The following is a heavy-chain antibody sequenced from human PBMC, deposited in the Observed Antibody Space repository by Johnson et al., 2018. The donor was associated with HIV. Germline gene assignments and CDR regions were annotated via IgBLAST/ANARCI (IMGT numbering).Heavy chain of an antibody. CDR1: GFTFSSYA. V-gene: IGHV3-30*04. CDR2: ISYDGSNK. CDR3: ARVATQAFDI. J-gene: IGHJ3*02. D-gene: IGHD1-26*01. Sequence: VQLVESGGGVVQPGRSLRLSCAASGFTFSSYAMHWVRQAPGKGLEWVAVISYDGSNKYYADSVKGRFTISRDNSKNTLYLQMNSLRAEDTAVYYCARVATQAFDIWGQGTMVTVSS.